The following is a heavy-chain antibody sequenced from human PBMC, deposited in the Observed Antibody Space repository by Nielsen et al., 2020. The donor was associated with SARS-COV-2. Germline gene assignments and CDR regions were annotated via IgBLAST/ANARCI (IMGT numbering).Heavy chain of an antibody. CDR1: GFTFSNFW. J-gene: IGHJ5*02. Sequence: GESLKISCAASGFTFSNFWMSWVRQAPGKGLEWVANIKEDGSQRNYVDYVKGRFTISRDNAKNSLYLQMNSLRAEDTAVYYCARDGNRGSSWWPSFDPWGQGTLVTVSS. CDR3: ARDGNRGSSWWPSFDP. CDR2: IKEDGSQR. D-gene: IGHD6-13*01. V-gene: IGHV3-7*01.